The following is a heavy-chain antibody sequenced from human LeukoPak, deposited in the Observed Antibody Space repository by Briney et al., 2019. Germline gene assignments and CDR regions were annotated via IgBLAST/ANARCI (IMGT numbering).Heavy chain of an antibody. V-gene: IGHV3-64D*06. CDR1: GFTFSSYA. CDR2: ISINGGNT. Sequence: PGGSLRLSCSASGFTFSSYAMHWVRQAPGRGLECVSAISINGGNTYYADSVKGRFTISRDNSKNTLYLQMSSLRGEDTAVYYCVKDPQIAESGWGQGTLVTVSS. CDR3: VKDPQIAESG. D-gene: IGHD6-19*01. J-gene: IGHJ4*02.